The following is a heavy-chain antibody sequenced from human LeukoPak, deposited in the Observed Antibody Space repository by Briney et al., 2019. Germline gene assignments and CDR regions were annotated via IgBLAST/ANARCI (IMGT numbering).Heavy chain of an antibody. CDR2: ISYEGSNK. Sequence: GGSLRLSCAPSGLTLSSYAMHWVRQAPGEGLEWVAVISYEGSNKYYGDSVKGRFTISRDNSKNTLSLQMNSLRAEDTAVYYCARDYSDSSGSPHDAFDIWGQGTMVTVSS. D-gene: IGHD3-22*01. CDR3: ARDYSDSSGSPHDAFDI. CDR1: GLTLSSYA. V-gene: IGHV3-30-3*01. J-gene: IGHJ3*02.